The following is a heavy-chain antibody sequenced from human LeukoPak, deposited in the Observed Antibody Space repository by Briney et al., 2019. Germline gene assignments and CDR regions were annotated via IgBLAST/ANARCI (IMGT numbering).Heavy chain of an antibody. Sequence: GASVKVSCKASEGTLSSYAINWERQAPGQGLEWIGRIIPIFGIVNYAQNFQGRVTITADKSTNTAYMELSSLRSEDTAFYYCARADSSGYSLDENFDYWGQGTLVTVSS. D-gene: IGHD3-22*01. CDR1: EGTLSSYA. V-gene: IGHV1-69*04. CDR2: IIPIFGIV. CDR3: ARADSSGYSLDENFDY. J-gene: IGHJ4*02.